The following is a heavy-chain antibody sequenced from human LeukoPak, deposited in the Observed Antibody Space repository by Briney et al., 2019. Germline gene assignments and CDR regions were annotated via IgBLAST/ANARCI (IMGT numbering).Heavy chain of an antibody. CDR3: ARIGVVTPTANFDY. CDR1: GYTFTGYY. Sequence: ASVKVSCKASGYTFTGYYMHWVRQAPGQGLEWMGWINPNSGGTNYAQKFQGRVTMTRDTSISTAYMELSRLRSEDTAVYYCARIGVVTPTANFDYWGQGTLVTVSS. J-gene: IGHJ4*02. CDR2: INPNSGGT. V-gene: IGHV1-2*02. D-gene: IGHD3-3*01.